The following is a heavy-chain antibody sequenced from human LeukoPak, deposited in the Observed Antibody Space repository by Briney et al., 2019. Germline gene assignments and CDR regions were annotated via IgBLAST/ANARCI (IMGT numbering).Heavy chain of an antibody. V-gene: IGHV1-18*01. CDR3: ARDLLGYSYGYYYGMDV. J-gene: IGHJ6*02. CDR2: ISAYNGNT. Sequence: ASVKVSCKASGYTLTSYGISWVRQAPGQGLEWMGWISAYNGNTNYAQKLQGGVTMTTDASTSTAYMELRSLRSDDTAVYYCARDLLGYSYGYYYGMDVWGQGTTVTVSS. CDR1: GYTLTSYG. D-gene: IGHD5-18*01.